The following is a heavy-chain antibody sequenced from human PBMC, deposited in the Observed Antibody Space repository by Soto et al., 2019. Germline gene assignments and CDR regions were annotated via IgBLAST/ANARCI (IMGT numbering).Heavy chain of an antibody. CDR3: ARTPPKVGATRGAPYYGMDV. V-gene: IGHV3-33*01. D-gene: IGHD1-26*01. CDR1: GFPFSSYG. J-gene: IGHJ6*02. Sequence: PGGSLRLSCAASGFPFSSYGMHWVRQAPGKGLEWVAVIWYDGSNKYYADSVKGRFTISRDNSKNTLYLQMNSLRAEDTAVYYCARTPPKVGATRGAPYYGMDVWGQGTTVTVSS. CDR2: IWYDGSNK.